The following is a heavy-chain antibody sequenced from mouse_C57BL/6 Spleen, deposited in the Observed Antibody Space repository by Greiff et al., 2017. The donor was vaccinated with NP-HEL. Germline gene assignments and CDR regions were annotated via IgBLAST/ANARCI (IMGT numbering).Heavy chain of an antibody. Sequence: DVHLVESGGGLVKPGGSLKLSCAASGFTFSSYTMSWVRQTPEKRLEWVATISGGGGNTYYPDSVKGRFTISRDNAKNTLYLQMSSLRSEDTALYYCARTYYYGSSYLGYYAMDYWGQGTSVTVSS. V-gene: IGHV5-9*01. CDR3: ARTYYYGSSYLGYYAMDY. CDR1: GFTFSSYT. CDR2: ISGGGGNT. D-gene: IGHD1-1*01. J-gene: IGHJ4*01.